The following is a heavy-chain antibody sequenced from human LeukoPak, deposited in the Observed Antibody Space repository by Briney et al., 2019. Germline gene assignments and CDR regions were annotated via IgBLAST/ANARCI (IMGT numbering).Heavy chain of an antibody. D-gene: IGHD3-10*01. CDR3: ARAPALLWFGELSYMDV. CDR2: INYSGST. CDR1: GGSFSNYY. Sequence: SETLSLTCAVYGGSFSNYYWNWIRQPPGKGLEWIGEINYSGSTNYNPSLKSRVTISVDTSKNQFSLKLSSVTAADTAVYYCARAPALLWFGELSYMDVWGKGTTVTVSS. V-gene: IGHV4-34*01. J-gene: IGHJ6*03.